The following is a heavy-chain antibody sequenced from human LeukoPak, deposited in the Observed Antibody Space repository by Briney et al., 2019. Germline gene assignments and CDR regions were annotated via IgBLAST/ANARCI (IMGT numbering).Heavy chain of an antibody. Sequence: ASVKVSCKASGYTFTGYYMHWVRQAPGQGLEWMGWINPNSGGTNYAQKFQGRVTMTRDTSISTAYMDLSSLRSDDTAVYYCAREIGPRQLHLWGAAFDLWGQGTLVTVSS. CDR3: AREIGPRQLHLWGAAFDL. J-gene: IGHJ4*02. CDR2: INPNSGGT. V-gene: IGHV1-2*02. CDR1: GYTFTGYY. D-gene: IGHD5-18*01.